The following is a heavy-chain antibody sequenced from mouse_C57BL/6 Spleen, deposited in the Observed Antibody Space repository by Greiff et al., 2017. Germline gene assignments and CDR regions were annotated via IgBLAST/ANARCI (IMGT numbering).Heavy chain of an antibody. J-gene: IGHJ2*01. CDR2: INPNNGGT. CDR1: GYTFTDYY. CDR3: AKLTGDFDY. V-gene: IGHV1-26*01. Sequence: EVQLQQSGPELVKPGASVKISCKASGYTFTDYYMNWVKQSHGKSLEWIGDINPNNGGTSYTHKFKGKATLTVDKSSSTAYMELRSLTSEDSAVYYCAKLTGDFDYWGQGTTLTVSS. D-gene: IGHD4-1*01.